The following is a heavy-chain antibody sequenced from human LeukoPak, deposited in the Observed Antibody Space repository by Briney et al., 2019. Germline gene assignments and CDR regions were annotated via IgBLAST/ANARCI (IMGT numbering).Heavy chain of an antibody. V-gene: IGHV3-23*01. CDR3: AGSSSWYRQGDY. J-gene: IGHJ4*02. CDR1: GFHFSSHA. Sequence: PGGPLTLSCAVSGFHFSSHAMSWVRQAPGKGREWVSAISGSGGSTYYADSLKGRFTISIDNSKNTLYLQMNSLRAADTAVYYCAGSSSWYRQGDYWGQGTLVTVSS. D-gene: IGHD6-13*01. CDR2: ISGSGGST.